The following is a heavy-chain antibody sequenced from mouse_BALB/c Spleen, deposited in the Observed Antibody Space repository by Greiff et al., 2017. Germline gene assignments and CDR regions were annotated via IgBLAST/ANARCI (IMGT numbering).Heavy chain of an antibody. CDR3: TRDPLPYYGSSPWFAY. V-gene: IGHV5-6-4*01. CDR2: ISSGGSYT. J-gene: IGHJ3*01. CDR1: GFTFSSYT. D-gene: IGHD1-1*01. Sequence: DVKLVESGGGLVKPGGSLKLSCAASGFTFSSYTMSWVRQTPEKRLEWVATISSGGSYTYYPDSVKGRFTISRDNAKNTLYLQMSSLKSEDTAMYYCTRDPLPYYGSSPWFAYWGQGTLVTVSA.